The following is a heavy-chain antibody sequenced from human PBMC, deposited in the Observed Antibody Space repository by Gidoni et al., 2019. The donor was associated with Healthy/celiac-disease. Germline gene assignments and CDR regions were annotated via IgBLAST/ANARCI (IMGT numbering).Heavy chain of an antibody. CDR2: ISGSGGST. CDR1: GFPLSRYA. CDR3: AKIPVEWELLGAY. D-gene: IGHD1-26*01. V-gene: IGHV3-23*01. J-gene: IGHJ4*02. Sequence: EVQLLESGGGLVQPGGSLRLSCAASGFPLSRYAMRWVRPAPGKGLEWVSAISGSGGSTYYADSVKGRFTISRDNSKNTLYLQMNSLRAEDTAVYYCAKIPVEWELLGAYWGQGTLVTVSS.